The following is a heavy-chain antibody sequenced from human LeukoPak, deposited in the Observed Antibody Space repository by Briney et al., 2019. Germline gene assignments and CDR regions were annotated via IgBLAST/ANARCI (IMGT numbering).Heavy chain of an antibody. CDR2: MYYSGST. CDR1: GGSISSSSHY. J-gene: IGHJ4*02. CDR3: ARQAVAGRAFDY. Sequence: PSETLSLTCTVSGGSISSSSHYWGWIRQPPGKGLEWIGSMYYSGSTYYNPSLKSRVTISVDTSKNQASLKLSSVTAADTAVYYCARQAVAGRAFDYWGQGTLVTVSS. V-gene: IGHV4-39*01. D-gene: IGHD6-19*01.